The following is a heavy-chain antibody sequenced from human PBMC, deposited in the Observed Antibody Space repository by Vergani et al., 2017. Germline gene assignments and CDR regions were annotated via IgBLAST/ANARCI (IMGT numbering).Heavy chain of an antibody. CDR3: ARAGEPGLWFGEFSP. CDR2: IACDGSNK. Sequence: QVQLVESGGGVVQPGRSLRLSCAASGFTFSSYAMHWVRQAPGKGLEWVAVIACDGSNKYYADSVKGRFTISRDNSKNTLYLQLNSLRDEDTAVYYCARAGEPGLWFGEFSPWGQGTRVTVSS. J-gene: IGHJ5*02. CDR1: GFTFSSYA. V-gene: IGHV3-30-3*01. D-gene: IGHD3-10*01.